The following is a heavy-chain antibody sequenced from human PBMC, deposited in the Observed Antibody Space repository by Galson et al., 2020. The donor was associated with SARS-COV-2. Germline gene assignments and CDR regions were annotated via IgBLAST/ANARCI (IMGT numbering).Heavy chain of an antibody. V-gene: IGHV1-2*02. CDR2: INPNSGGT. CDR1: GYTFTGYY. CDR3: VSARGPDYYDSSGYLDY. D-gene: IGHD3-22*01. Sequence: ASVKVSCQASGYTFTGYYMHWVRQAPGQGLEWMGWINPNSGGTNYAQKFQGRVTMTRDTSLSTAYMELSRLRSDDTAVYYCVSARGPDYYDSSGYLDYWGQGTLVTVSS. J-gene: IGHJ4*02.